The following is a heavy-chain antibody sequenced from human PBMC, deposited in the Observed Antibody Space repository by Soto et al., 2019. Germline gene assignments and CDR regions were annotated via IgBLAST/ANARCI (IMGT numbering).Heavy chain of an antibody. Sequence: QVQLVQSGAEVKKPGSSVKVSCKASGGTFSSYAISWVRQAPGQGLEWMGGIIPIFGTANYAQKFQGRVTITADESTSTAYMELSSLRSEDTAVYYCASDYRSGSSSFWYFDLWGRGTLVTVSS. CDR3: ASDYRSGSSSFWYFDL. D-gene: IGHD6-6*01. CDR1: GGTFSSYA. CDR2: IIPIFGTA. V-gene: IGHV1-69*01. J-gene: IGHJ2*01.